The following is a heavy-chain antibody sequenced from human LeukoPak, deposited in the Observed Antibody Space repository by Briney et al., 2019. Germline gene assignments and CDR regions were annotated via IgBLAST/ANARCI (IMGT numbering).Heavy chain of an antibody. D-gene: IGHD5-18*01. V-gene: IGHV3-48*02. CDR3: ARDLYSYGRFDY. CDR1: GFTFSSFG. CDR2: INYDGRDV. J-gene: IGHJ4*02. Sequence: GGSLRLSCAASGFTFSSFGMSWVRQAPGKGLGWVSYINYDGRDVYYADSVKGRFTTSRDNAKNSLYLQVNSLRDEDTAVYYCARDLYSYGRFDYWGQGTLVTISS.